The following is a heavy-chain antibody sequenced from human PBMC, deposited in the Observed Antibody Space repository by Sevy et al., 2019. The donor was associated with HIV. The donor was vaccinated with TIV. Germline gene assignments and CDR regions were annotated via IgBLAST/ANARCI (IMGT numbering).Heavy chain of an antibody. CDR1: GFTFGSYG. D-gene: IGHD2-8*01. CDR3: ARERTNLFDY. Sequence: GGSLRLSCVASGFTFGSYGMLWVRQAPGKGLEWVADIWFDGSNIHYADSVRGRFTISTDHSKNTLSLQMSRLRAEDTAVYYCARERTNLFDYWGQANMVTVSS. V-gene: IGHV3-33*01. CDR2: IWFDGSNI. J-gene: IGHJ4*02.